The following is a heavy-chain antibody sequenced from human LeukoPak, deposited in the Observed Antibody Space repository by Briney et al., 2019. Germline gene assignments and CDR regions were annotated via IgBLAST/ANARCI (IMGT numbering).Heavy chain of an antibody. D-gene: IGHD3-16*01. J-gene: IGHJ4*02. Sequence: GGSLRLSCSASGFTFSSYAMHWVRQAPGKGLEYVSAISSNGGSTYYADSVKGRFTISRDNSKNTLYLQMSSLRAEDTAVYYCVKDSDYDYLWGSYTHGYFDYWGQGTLVTVSS. CDR3: VKDSDYDYLWGSYTHGYFDY. CDR2: ISSNGGST. CDR1: GFTFSSYA. V-gene: IGHV3-64D*06.